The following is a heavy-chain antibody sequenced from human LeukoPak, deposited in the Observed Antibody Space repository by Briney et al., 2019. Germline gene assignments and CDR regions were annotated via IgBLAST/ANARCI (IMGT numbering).Heavy chain of an antibody. CDR1: GYIFTNYY. Sequence: GASVKVSCKASGYIFTNYYIHWVRQAPGQGLEWMGIINPSGGSTGYSQKFQGRVTMTRDMSTSTVYMELSSLRSEDTAVYYCAGGKGAFDIWGQGTMVTVSS. CDR2: INPSGGST. CDR3: AGGKGAFDI. D-gene: IGHD1-26*01. V-gene: IGHV1-46*01. J-gene: IGHJ3*02.